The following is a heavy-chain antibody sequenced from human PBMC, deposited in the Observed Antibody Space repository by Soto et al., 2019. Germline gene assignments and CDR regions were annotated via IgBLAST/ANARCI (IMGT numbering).Heavy chain of an antibody. CDR1: GFTFRSYA. CDR2: ISYDGTNK. J-gene: IGHJ4*02. CDR3: ARGDSNSWSDF. Sequence: GGSLRLSCAASGFTFRSYAMDWVRQAPGKGLEWVAVISYDGTNKYYADSVKGRFTISRDNSKNTLSLQMNSLRPDDTAVYYCARGDSNSWSDFWGQGT. D-gene: IGHD6-13*01. V-gene: IGHV3-30*01.